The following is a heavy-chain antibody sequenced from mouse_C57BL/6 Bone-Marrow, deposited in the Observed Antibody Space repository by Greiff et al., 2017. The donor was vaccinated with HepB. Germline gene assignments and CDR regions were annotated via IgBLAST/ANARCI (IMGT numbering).Heavy chain of an antibody. D-gene: IGHD2-2*01. CDR3: ARGVTYYFRDV. J-gene: IGHJ1*03. CDR2: IYPGDGDT. CDR1: GYAFSSSW. Sequence: VQLQQSGPELVKPGASVKISCKASGYAFSSSWMNWVKQRPGKGLEWIGRIYPGDGDTNYNGKFKGKATLTADKSSSTAYMQLSSLTSEESAVYFCARGVTYYFRDVWGTGTTVTVSS. V-gene: IGHV1-82*01.